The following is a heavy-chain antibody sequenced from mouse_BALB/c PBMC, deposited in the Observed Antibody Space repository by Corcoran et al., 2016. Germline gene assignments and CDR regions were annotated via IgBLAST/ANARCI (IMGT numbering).Heavy chain of an antibody. CDR3: ARGGYSYFDV. V-gene: IGHV1-18*01. Sequence: EVQLQQSGPELVKPGASMKISCKASGYSFTGYTMNWVKQSHGKNLERIGLINPYNGGTSYNQKFKGKATLTVDKSSSTAYMELLSLTSEDSAVYYCARGGYSYFDVWGAGTTVTVSS. CDR2: INPYNGGT. D-gene: IGHD1-1*02. CDR1: GYSFTGYT. J-gene: IGHJ1*01.